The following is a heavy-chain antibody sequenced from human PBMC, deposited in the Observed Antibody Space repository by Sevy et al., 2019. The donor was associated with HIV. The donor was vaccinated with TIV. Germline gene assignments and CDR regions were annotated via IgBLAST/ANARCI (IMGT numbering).Heavy chain of an antibody. CDR1: GYTFTSYG. J-gene: IGHJ6*02. CDR3: ARTPPSFVGQLLYYGMDV. V-gene: IGHV1-18*01. CDR2: ISAYNGNT. D-gene: IGHD1-7*01. Sequence: ASVKVSCKASGYTFTSYGISWVRQAPGQGLEWMGWISAYNGNTNYAQKLQGRVTMTTDTSTSPAYMELRSLRSDDTAVYYCARTPPSFVGQLLYYGMDVWGQGTTVTVSS.